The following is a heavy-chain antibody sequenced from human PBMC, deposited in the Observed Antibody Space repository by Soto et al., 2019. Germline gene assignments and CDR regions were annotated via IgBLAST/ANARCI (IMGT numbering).Heavy chain of an antibody. D-gene: IGHD1-7*01. Sequence: GGSLRLSCAASGFTFSSYGMHWVRQAPGKGLEWVAVISYDGSNKYYADSVKGRFTISRDNSKNTLYLQMNSLRAEDTAVYYCAKDLDWNYGSYYYYGMDVWGQGTTVTVSS. CDR1: GFTFSSYG. CDR2: ISYDGSNK. V-gene: IGHV3-30*18. CDR3: AKDLDWNYGSYYYYGMDV. J-gene: IGHJ6*02.